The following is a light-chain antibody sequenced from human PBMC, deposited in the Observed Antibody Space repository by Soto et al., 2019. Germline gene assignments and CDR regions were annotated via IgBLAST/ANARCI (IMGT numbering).Light chain of an antibody. V-gene: IGKV3-11*01. Sequence: EIELTQSPSTLSLSPGERATLSCRASQSIGTFLAWYQQKLGQAPRLIIYNTFKLHTGIPSRFSGSGSGTDFTLTISSLQPEDFAAYYCQHRYTLPQTFGQGTKVEIK. CDR1: QSIGTF. CDR3: QHRYTLPQT. CDR2: NTF. J-gene: IGKJ1*01.